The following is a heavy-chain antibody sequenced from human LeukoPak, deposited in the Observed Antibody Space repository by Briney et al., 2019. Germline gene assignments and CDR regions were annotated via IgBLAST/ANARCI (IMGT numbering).Heavy chain of an antibody. J-gene: IGHJ4*02. V-gene: IGHV3-30*18. Sequence: GGSLRLSCAASGFTFSSYGMHWVRQAPGKGLEWVAVISYDGSNKYYADSVKGRFTISRDNSKNTLYLQMNSLRAEDTAVYYCAKEPSSSSWYYFDYWGQGTLVTVSS. D-gene: IGHD6-13*01. CDR2: ISYDGSNK. CDR3: AKEPSSSSWYYFDY. CDR1: GFTFSSYG.